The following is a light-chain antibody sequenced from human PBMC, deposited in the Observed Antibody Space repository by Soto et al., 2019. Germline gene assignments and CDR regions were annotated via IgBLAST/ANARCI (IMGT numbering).Light chain of an antibody. CDR1: QSLSSN. CDR2: GAS. CDR3: QQYNNWPRT. Sequence: EIVMTQSPATLSVSPGERATLSCRASQSLSSNLAWYQQKPGQAPRLLIYGASSRATGIPVRFSGSGSGTEFTLTISSLQSEDFAVYYCQQYNNWPRTFGQGTKVDIK. J-gene: IGKJ1*01. V-gene: IGKV3-15*01.